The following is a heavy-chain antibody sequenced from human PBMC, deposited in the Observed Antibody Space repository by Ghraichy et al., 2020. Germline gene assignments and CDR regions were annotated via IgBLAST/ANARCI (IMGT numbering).Heavy chain of an antibody. J-gene: IGHJ3*02. CDR3: ATPDVDSGSSNDAFDI. V-gene: IGHV1-24*01. D-gene: IGHD1-26*01. CDR1: GYTLTELS. CDR2: FDPEDGET. Sequence: ASVKVSCKVSGYTLTELSMHWVRQAPGKGLEWMGGFDPEDGETIYAQKFQGRVTMTEDTSTDTAYMELSSLRSEDTAVYYCATPDVDSGSSNDAFDIWGQGTMVTVSS.